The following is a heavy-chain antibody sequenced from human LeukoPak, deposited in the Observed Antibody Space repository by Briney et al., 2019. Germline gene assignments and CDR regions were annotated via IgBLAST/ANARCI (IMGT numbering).Heavy chain of an antibody. Sequence: GGSLRLSCAASGFTFDDYAMHWVRQAPGKGLEWVSHINRDGGGRKYAESVKGRFTISRDNSKTSLYLQMNSLRTEDTALYCCAKDHDYGDYDGDYFDYWSQGTLVTASP. CDR1: GFTFDDYA. CDR2: INRDGGGR. V-gene: IGHV3-43*02. CDR3: AKDHDYGDYDGDYFDY. D-gene: IGHD4-17*01. J-gene: IGHJ4*02.